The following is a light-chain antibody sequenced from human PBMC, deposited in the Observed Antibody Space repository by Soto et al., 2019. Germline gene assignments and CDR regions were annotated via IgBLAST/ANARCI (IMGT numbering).Light chain of an antibody. J-gene: IGKJ3*01. Sequence: EIVLTQSPGTLSLSPGERATLSCRASQSVSSSYLAWYQQKPGQAPRLLIYGASSRATGIPDRFSGSGSGTDFTLTISRLEPEDFAVYYCKKYGSSPVTFGPGTXVDIK. CDR1: QSVSSSY. CDR3: KKYGSSPVT. CDR2: GAS. V-gene: IGKV3-20*01.